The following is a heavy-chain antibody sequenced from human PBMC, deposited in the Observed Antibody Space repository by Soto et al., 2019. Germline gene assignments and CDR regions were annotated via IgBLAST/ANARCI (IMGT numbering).Heavy chain of an antibody. CDR1: GFTFSSYG. J-gene: IGHJ6*02. Sequence: PWGSQRLSCAASGFTFSSYGMHWVRQAPGKGLEWVAVISYDGSNKYYADSVKGRFTISRDNSKNTLYLQMNSLRAEDTAVYYCAKDRSPGMDVWGQGTTVTVSS. CDR2: ISYDGSNK. V-gene: IGHV3-30*18. CDR3: AKDRSPGMDV.